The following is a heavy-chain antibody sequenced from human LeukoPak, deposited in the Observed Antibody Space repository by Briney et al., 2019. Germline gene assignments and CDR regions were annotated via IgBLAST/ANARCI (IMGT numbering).Heavy chain of an antibody. V-gene: IGHV3-21*01. Sequence: GGSLRLSCAPSEFTFNNYTLNWVRQVPGNGLEWVSSINNSSRYISYADSVNGRFTISRDNAKNSLYLQMNSLRAEDTAVYYCARDLGIVYYYGMDVWGQGTTVIVSS. CDR1: EFTFNNYT. D-gene: IGHD7-27*01. J-gene: IGHJ6*02. CDR3: ARDLGIVYYYGMDV. CDR2: INNSSRYI.